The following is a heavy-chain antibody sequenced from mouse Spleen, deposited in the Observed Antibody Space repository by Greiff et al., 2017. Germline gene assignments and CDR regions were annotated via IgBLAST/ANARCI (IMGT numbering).Heavy chain of an antibody. CDR1: GYTFTDYE. CDR3: TRSPTVLDY. D-gene: IGHD1-1*01. J-gene: IGHJ2*01. CDR2: IDPETGGT. Sequence: VHLVESGAELVRPGASVTLSCKASGYTFTDYEMHWVKQTPVHGLEWIGAIDPETGGTAYNQKFQGKAILTADKSSSTAYMELRSLTSEDSAVYYCTRSPTVLDYWGQGTTLTVSS. V-gene: IGHV1-15*01.